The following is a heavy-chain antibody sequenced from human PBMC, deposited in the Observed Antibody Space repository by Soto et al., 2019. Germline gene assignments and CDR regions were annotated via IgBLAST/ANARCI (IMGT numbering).Heavy chain of an antibody. D-gene: IGHD6-13*01. V-gene: IGHV3-21*01. CDR2: ISSSSSYI. CDR3: ARDFGPIAAAGTEAFDI. CDR1: GFHFSSYS. J-gene: IGHJ3*02. Sequence: PGGSLRLSCAASGFHFSSYSMNWVRQAPGKGLEWVSSISSSSSYIYYADSVKGRFTISRDNAKNSLYLQMNSLRAEDTAVYYRARDFGPIAAAGTEAFDIWGQGTMVTVSS.